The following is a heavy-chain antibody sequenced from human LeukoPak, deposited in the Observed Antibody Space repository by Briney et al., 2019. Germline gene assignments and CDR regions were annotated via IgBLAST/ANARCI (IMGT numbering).Heavy chain of an antibody. CDR3: ASAHYGSGSFDY. J-gene: IGHJ4*02. CDR2: IYSGGNT. CDR1: GFTVSSNY. V-gene: IGHV3-66*01. D-gene: IGHD3-10*01. Sequence: GGSLRLSCTVSGFTVSSNYMSWVRQAPGKGLEWVSIIYSGGNTYYADSVKGRFTISRDNSKNTLYLQMNSLRAEDTAVYYCASAHYGSGSFDYWGQGTLVTVSS.